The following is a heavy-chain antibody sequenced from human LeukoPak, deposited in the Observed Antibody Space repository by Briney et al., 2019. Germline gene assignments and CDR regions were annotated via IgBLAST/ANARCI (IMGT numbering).Heavy chain of an antibody. CDR1: GFTFSNYR. V-gene: IGHV3-74*01. CDR3: IRDFRSADL. J-gene: IGHJ5*02. CDR2: IYVDGRTT. Sequence: GGSLRLSCVASGFTFSNYRMHWVRQPPGKGLVWVSRIYVDGRTTNYADSVKGRFTISRDNAKNTVYLEMNSLSVEDTATYYCIRDFRSADLWGQGTLVTVTS.